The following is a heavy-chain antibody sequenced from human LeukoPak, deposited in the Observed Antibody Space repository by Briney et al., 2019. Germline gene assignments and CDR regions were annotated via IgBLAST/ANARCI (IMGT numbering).Heavy chain of an antibody. J-gene: IGHJ4*02. V-gene: IGHV3-7*01. D-gene: IGHD3-3*01. Sequence: PGGSLRLSCAASGFVFRNYFMSWDRQAPGKGLEWVASIKNDGSERYYVDSVRGRYTISRDNTKNSLFLQMSSLRAEDTAVYYCATDRGWRTSGYYPYYFEYWGQGTLVTFSS. CDR2: IKNDGSER. CDR1: GFVFRNYF. CDR3: ATDRGWRTSGYYPYYFEY.